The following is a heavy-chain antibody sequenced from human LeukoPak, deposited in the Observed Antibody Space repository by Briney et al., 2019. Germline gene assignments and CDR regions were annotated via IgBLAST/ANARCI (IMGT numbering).Heavy chain of an antibody. CDR3: ARGMVLWFGELLYQRWFDP. V-gene: IGHV1-69*06. D-gene: IGHD3-10*01. J-gene: IGHJ5*02. CDR1: GGTFSSYA. CDR2: IIPIFGTA. Sequence: ASVKVSCKASGGTFSSYAISWVRQAPEQGLEWVGGIIPIFGTANYAQKFQGRVTITADKSTSTAYMELSSLRSEDTAVYYCARGMVLWFGELLYQRWFDPWGQGTLVTVSS.